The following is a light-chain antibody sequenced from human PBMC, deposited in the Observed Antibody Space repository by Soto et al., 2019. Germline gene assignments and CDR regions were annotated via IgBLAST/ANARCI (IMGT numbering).Light chain of an antibody. CDR3: QQRSNWPIT. J-gene: IGKJ5*01. Sequence: LTQSKSTLSLSPGERATLSCRASQSVSSYLAWYQQKPGQAPRLLIYDASNRATGIPARFSGSGSGTDFTLTICSLEPEDFAVYYCQQRSNWPITFGHVTRLE. CDR2: DAS. V-gene: IGKV3-11*01. CDR1: QSVSSY.